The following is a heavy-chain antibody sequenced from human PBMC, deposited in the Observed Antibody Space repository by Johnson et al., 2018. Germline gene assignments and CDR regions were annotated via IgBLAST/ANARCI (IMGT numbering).Heavy chain of an antibody. V-gene: IGHV1-8*01. CDR1: GYTFTSYD. D-gene: IGHD3-10*01. CDR3: ARQFGPRLDYYGMDV. CDR2: MNPNSGHT. J-gene: IGHJ6*02. Sequence: VQLLESGAEVKKPGASVKVSCKASGYTFTSYDINWVRQATGQGLEWIGWMNPNSGHTGYSQKFQGRVTMTRNTSINPAYMELSSLRSEDTAVYYRARQFGPRLDYYGMDVWGQGTTVTVSS.